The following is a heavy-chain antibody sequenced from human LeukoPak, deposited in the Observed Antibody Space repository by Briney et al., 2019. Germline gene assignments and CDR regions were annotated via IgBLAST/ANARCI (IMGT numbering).Heavy chain of an antibody. Sequence: SETLSLTCPVSAGSLSRYYWSWIRQPAGNRMEWIGRIYTTGSTNYNPSLKRRVPMSVDTSKNQSSLKLSSVTAADTAVYYCARGPGDYGDPYWGQGTLVTVSS. CDR2: IYTTGST. CDR3: ARGPGDYGDPY. J-gene: IGHJ4*02. CDR1: AGSLSRYY. D-gene: IGHD4-17*01. V-gene: IGHV4-4*07.